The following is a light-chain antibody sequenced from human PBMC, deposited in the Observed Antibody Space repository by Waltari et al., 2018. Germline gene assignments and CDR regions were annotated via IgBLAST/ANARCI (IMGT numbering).Light chain of an antibody. CDR1: SSDVGGYNY. J-gene: IGLJ3*02. CDR3: SSYTSSSTWV. CDR2: DVS. Sequence: QSAPTQPASVSGSPGQSITISSTGTSSDVGGYNYVSWYQQHPGKAPKLMIYDVSKRPSGVSNRFSGSKSGNTASLTISGLQAEDEADYYCSSYTSSSTWVFGGGTKLTVL. V-gene: IGLV2-14*01.